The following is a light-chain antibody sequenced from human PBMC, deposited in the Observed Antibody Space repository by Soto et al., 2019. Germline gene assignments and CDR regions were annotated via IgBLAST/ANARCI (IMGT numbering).Light chain of an antibody. CDR1: QSVRSW. CDR2: DAS. J-gene: IGKJ1*01. Sequence: DIQMTQSPSTLSASVGERVTITCRASQSVRSWLAWYQQKPRRAPKFLIYDASSLESGVPSRLSGSGSGTEFTLTISSLQPDDFATYYCQHYNSYSEAFGQGTKVDIK. V-gene: IGKV1-5*01. CDR3: QHYNSYSEA.